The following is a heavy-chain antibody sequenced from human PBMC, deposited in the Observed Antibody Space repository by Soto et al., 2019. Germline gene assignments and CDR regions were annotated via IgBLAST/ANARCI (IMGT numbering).Heavy chain of an antibody. CDR1: GGSISSGGYY. CDR2: IYYSGST. V-gene: IGHV4-31*03. CDR3: ARAGPTYGNPPDY. D-gene: IGHD4-4*01. Sequence: QVQLQESGPGLVKPSQTLSLTCTVSGGSISSGGYYWSWIRQHPGKGLEWIGYIYYSGSTYYNPSLKSRVTISVDPSKNQFSRKLSSVTAAATAVYYCARAGPTYGNPPDYWGQGTLVTVSS. J-gene: IGHJ4*02.